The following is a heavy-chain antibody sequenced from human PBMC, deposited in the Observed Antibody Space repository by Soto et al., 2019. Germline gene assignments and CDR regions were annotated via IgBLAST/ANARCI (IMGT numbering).Heavy chain of an antibody. D-gene: IGHD6-13*01. CDR1: GGSFSGYC. Sequence: QVQLQQWGAGLLKPSETLSLTCAVYGGSFSGYCWSWIRQPPGKGLEWIGEINHSGSTNYNPSLKSRVTISVDSTSSQLSRKPSSVTAADAAVSDCATGPKGYSSTWYVDWGQGTKVTVSS. CDR3: ATGPKGYSSTWYVD. CDR2: INHSGST. V-gene: IGHV4-34*01. J-gene: IGHJ4*02.